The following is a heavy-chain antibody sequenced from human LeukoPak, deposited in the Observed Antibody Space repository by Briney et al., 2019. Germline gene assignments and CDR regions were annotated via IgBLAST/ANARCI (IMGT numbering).Heavy chain of an antibody. CDR1: GGSISSDLYY. D-gene: IGHD3-3*01. V-gene: IGHV4-61*02. J-gene: IGHJ5*02. CDR2: FYNGGRT. CDR3: ARGDLKSDWFDP. Sequence: SETLSLACTVSGGSISSDLYYWNWIRQPAGKGLGWIGRFYNGGRTNFNPSLKSRVTISADTSKNQFSLKLRSVTAADTAVYYCARGDLKSDWFDPWGQGTLVIVST.